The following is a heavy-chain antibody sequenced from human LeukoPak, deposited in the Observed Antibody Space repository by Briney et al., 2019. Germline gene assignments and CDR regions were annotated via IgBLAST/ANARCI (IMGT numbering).Heavy chain of an antibody. Sequence: GGSLRLSCALSGLTSSSNRINWFGQAPGKGREWVSSISSSSSYIYYADSVKGRFTISRDNAKNSLYLQMNSLRAEDTAVYYCARGQLALFDYWGQGTLVTVS. D-gene: IGHD6-6*01. CDR1: GLTSSSNR. V-gene: IGHV3-21*01. J-gene: IGHJ4*02. CDR3: ARGQLALFDY. CDR2: ISSSSSYI.